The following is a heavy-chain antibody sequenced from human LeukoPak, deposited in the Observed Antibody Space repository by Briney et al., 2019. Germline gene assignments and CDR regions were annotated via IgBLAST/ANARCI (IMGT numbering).Heavy chain of an antibody. J-gene: IGHJ4*02. CDR3: AKVPTRGERIWFGEPAVSLYPGGYFDY. Sequence: AGGSLRLSCAASGFTFSSDSMNWVRQAPGKGLEWDSSISSSSSERYYADSAKGRFTISRDNSKNTLYLQMNSLRAEDTDVYYCAKVPTRGERIWFGEPAVSLYPGGYFDYWGQGTLVTVSS. CDR1: GFTFSSDS. V-gene: IGHV3-21*04. CDR2: ISSSSSER. D-gene: IGHD3-10*01.